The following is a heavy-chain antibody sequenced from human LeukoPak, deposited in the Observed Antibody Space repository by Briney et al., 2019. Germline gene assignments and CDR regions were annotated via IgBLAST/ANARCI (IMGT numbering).Heavy chain of an antibody. CDR1: GFTFSSYA. CDR3: ARTGSDTMVRGVLDY. CDR2: ISSSSSTV. D-gene: IGHD3-10*01. V-gene: IGHV3-48*04. J-gene: IGHJ4*02. Sequence: GRSLRLSCAASGFTFSSYAMHWVRQAPGKGLEWVSYISSSSSTVYYADSVKGRFTISRDNAKNSLYLQMNSLRAEDTAVYYCARTGSDTMVRGVLDYWGQGTLVTVSS.